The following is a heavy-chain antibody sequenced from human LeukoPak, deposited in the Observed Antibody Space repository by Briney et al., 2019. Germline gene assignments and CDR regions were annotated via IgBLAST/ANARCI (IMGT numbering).Heavy chain of an antibody. J-gene: IGHJ4*02. V-gene: IGHV3-48*02. Sequence: GGSLRLSCAASGFTFSSYSMNWVRQAPGRGLEWVSYISGSSNTIYYADSVKGRFTISRDNAKNSLYLQMNSLRDEDTAVYYCARVPGDYYGSGSYSLYFDYWGEGTLVTVSS. CDR3: ARVPGDYYGSGSYSLYFDY. CDR1: GFTFSSYS. D-gene: IGHD3-10*01. CDR2: ISGSSNTI.